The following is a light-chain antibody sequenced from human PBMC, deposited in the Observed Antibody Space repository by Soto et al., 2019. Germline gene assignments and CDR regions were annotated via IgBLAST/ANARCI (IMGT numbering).Light chain of an antibody. J-gene: IGKJ5*01. V-gene: IGKV1-12*01. CDR2: AAS. Sequence: DIQMTQSPSSVSASVGDRVTITCRASQSISSSLAWYQQKPGTVPKLLIYAASSLQSGVPSRFSGSGAGTEFTLSITSLQPEDFGTYYCQQGDSFPNTFGQGTRLEMK. CDR3: QQGDSFPNT. CDR1: QSISSS.